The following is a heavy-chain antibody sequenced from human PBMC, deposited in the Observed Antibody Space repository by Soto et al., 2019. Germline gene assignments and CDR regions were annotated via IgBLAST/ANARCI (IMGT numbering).Heavy chain of an antibody. J-gene: IGHJ5*02. CDR3: ARGVRLFSGSIDP. CDR1: GGSISSGGYY. D-gene: IGHD6-19*01. CDR2: IYDSGST. Sequence: SETLSLTCTVSGGSISSGGYYWSWIRQHPGKGLEWIGYIYDSGSTNYNPSLKSRVTISVDTSKNHFSLKLTSVTAADTAVYYCARGVRLFSGSIDPCGQGTLVTISS. V-gene: IGHV4-31*03.